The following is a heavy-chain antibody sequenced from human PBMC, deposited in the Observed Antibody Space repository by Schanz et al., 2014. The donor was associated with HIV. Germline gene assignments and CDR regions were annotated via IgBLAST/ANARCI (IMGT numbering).Heavy chain of an antibody. CDR1: GFTFDDYA. CDR3: ARETIQLCPDY. Sequence: VQLAESGGGLVKPGGSLRLSCAASGFTFDDYAMHWVRQAPGKGLEWVSGISWNSGSVAYADSVKGRFTISRDNAKNSLYLQINSLRAEDTAVYYCARETIQLCPDYWGQGTLVTVSS. D-gene: IGHD5-18*01. J-gene: IGHJ4*02. CDR2: ISWNSGSV. V-gene: IGHV3-9*01.